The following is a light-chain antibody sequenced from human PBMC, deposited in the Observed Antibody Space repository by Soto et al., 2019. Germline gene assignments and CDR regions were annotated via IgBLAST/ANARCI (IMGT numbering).Light chain of an antibody. CDR1: SSDVGGYNY. V-gene: IGLV2-14*01. J-gene: IGLJ3*02. CDR2: EVS. Sequence: QSVLTQPASVSGSPGQSITISCTGLSSDVGGYNYVSWYQQHPGKAPKLMIYEVSNRPSGVSNRFSGSKSGNTASLTISGLQAEDEADYYCSSYTSSSTLFGGGTKVTVL. CDR3: SSYTSSSTL.